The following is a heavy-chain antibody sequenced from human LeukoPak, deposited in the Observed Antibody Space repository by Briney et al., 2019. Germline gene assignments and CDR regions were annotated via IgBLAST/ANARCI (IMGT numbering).Heavy chain of an antibody. Sequence: GXXLRLSCAASGFTLDDYGMSWVRHAPGKGVEGGSGINWNGGSTVYADSVKGRFTISRDNAKNSLYLQMNSLRAEDTALYYCAREGCSSTSYTRDCAFDIWGQGTMVTVSS. V-gene: IGHV3-20*04. D-gene: IGHD2-2*01. CDR2: INWNGGST. CDR1: GFTLDDYG. J-gene: IGHJ3*02. CDR3: AREGCSSTSYTRDCAFDI.